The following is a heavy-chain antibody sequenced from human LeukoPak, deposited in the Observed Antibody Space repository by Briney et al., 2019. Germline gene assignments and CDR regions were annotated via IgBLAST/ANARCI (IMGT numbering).Heavy chain of an antibody. D-gene: IGHD2-21*02. CDR1: GYTFTSYY. CDR3: AREPYCGGDCSVHYFDY. V-gene: IGHV1-46*01. J-gene: IGHJ4*02. Sequence: ASVKVSCKASGYTFTSYYMHWVRQAPGQGLEWMVIINPSGGSTSYAQKFQGRVTMTRDTSATTVYMALTSLRFEDTAVSYCAREPYCGGDCSVHYFDYWGQGTLVTVSP. CDR2: INPSGGST.